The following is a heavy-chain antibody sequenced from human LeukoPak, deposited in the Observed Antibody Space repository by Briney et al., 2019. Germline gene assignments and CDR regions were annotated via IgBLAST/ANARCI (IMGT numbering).Heavy chain of an antibody. Sequence: GASVKVSCKASGYTFTGYYMHWVRQAPGQGLEWMGWINPNSGGTNYAQKFQGRVTLTRDTSISTAYMELSRLRSDDTAVYYCARNFAVTTPFDYWGQGTLVTVSS. V-gene: IGHV1-2*02. CDR3: ARNFAVTTPFDY. CDR1: GYTFTGYY. D-gene: IGHD1-1*01. J-gene: IGHJ4*02. CDR2: INPNSGGT.